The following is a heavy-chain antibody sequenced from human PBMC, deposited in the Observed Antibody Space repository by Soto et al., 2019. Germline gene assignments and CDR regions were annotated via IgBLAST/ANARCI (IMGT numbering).Heavy chain of an antibody. D-gene: IGHD3-22*01. CDR3: ARGDSDRYDGNGYLGRH. J-gene: IGHJ4*02. CDR1: GFTFSSYW. V-gene: IGHV3-74*01. Sequence: EVQLVESGGGLVQPGESLTLSCAASGFTFSSYWMHWVRQAQGKGLVWVSRIKSDGSGTYYADFVKGRLTISRDNAKNTLYLQMNSLRVEDTAVYFCARGDSDRYDGNGYLGRHWGQGTLVTVSS. CDR2: IKSDGSGT.